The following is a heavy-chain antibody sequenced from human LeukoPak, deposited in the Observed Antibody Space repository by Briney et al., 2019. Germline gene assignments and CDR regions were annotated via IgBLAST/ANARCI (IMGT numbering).Heavy chain of an antibody. D-gene: IGHD1-1*01. CDR1: GFTFSSYW. V-gene: IGHV3-7*04. CDR2: IKFDESEK. J-gene: IGHJ4*02. Sequence: GGSLRLSCAASGFTFSSYWMSWVRQAPGKGLEWVASIKFDESEKHYMDSVKGRFTIFRDTAKNSLYLQMNSLRVEDTAVYFCARVTTNGYFEYWGQGSLVTVSP. CDR3: ARVTTNGYFEY.